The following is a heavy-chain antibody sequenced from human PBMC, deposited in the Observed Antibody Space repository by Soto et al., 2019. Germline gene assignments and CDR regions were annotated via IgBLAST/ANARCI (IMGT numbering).Heavy chain of an antibody. CDR2: VWYDGSNG. CDR1: GFIFSNFG. J-gene: IGHJ6*02. CDR3: ARDPRTARASAMDV. V-gene: IGHV3-33*01. D-gene: IGHD6-6*01. Sequence: GGSLRLSCTASGFIFSNFGMHWVRQAPGKGLEWVAGVWYDGSNGVSAESVKGRFTISRDNSKNTLYLQMTSLRAEDTAVYYCARDPRTARASAMDVWGQGTTVTVSS.